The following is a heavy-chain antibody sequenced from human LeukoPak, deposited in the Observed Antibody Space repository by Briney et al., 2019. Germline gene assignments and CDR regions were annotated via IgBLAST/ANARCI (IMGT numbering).Heavy chain of an antibody. D-gene: IGHD3-22*01. CDR1: GITLSNYG. V-gene: IGHV3-23*01. Sequence: GGSLRLSCAVSGITLSNYGMSWVRQAPGKGLEWVAGISDRGSRTNYADSVKGRFTISTDHPKNTLYLQMNSLRAEDTAVYFCAKRGVVIRVILVGFHEEAYYFDSWGQGALVTVSS. CDR3: AKRGVVIRVILVGFHEEAYYFDS. CDR2: ISDRGSRT. J-gene: IGHJ4*02.